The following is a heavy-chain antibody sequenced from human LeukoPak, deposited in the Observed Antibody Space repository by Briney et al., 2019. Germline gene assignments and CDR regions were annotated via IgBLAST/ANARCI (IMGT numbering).Heavy chain of an antibody. CDR1: GFTFDDYG. Sequence: GGSLRLSCPASGFTFDDYGMSWVRQAPGKGLEWVSGINWNGGSTGYADSVKGRFTISRDNAKNSLYLQMNSLRAGDTALYYCARERTYYYDSNPDYFDYWGQGTLVTVSS. V-gene: IGHV3-20*04. D-gene: IGHD3-22*01. CDR3: ARERTYYYDSNPDYFDY. CDR2: INWNGGST. J-gene: IGHJ4*02.